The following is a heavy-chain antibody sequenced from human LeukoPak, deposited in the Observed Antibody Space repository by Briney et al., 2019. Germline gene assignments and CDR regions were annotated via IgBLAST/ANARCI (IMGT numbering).Heavy chain of an antibody. V-gene: IGHV3-23*01. D-gene: IGHD3-10*01. J-gene: IGHJ6*03. CDR2: ISGSGGST. CDR3: AKVGGDYYASGSHLNYYYYMDV. CDR1: GFIFSTYG. Sequence: GGSLRLSCAASGFIFSTYGMTWVRQAPGKGLEWVSAISGSGGSTYYADSVKGRFTISRDNSKNTLYLQMNSLRAEDTAVYYCAKVGGDYYASGSHLNYYYYMDVWGKGTTVTVSS.